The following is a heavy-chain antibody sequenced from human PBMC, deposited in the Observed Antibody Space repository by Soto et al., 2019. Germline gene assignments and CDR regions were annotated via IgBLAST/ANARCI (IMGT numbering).Heavy chain of an antibody. V-gene: IGHV3-21*01. CDR1: GFTFSSYS. Sequence: EVQLVESGGGLVKPGGSLRLSCAASGFTFSSYSMNWVRQAPGKGLEWVSSISSSSSYIYNADSVKGPFTMSRDNAKNSLYLQMNSLRAEDTAVYYCARDPMSYYDSSGYYYFDYWGHGTLVTVSS. J-gene: IGHJ4*01. CDR2: ISSSSSYI. D-gene: IGHD3-22*01. CDR3: ARDPMSYYDSSGYYYFDY.